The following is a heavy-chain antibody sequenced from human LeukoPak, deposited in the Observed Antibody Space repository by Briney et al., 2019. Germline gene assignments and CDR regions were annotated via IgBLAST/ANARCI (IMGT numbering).Heavy chain of an antibody. CDR1: GFTFSSYG. V-gene: IGHV3-30*02. Sequence: GGSLRLSCAASGFTFSSYGLHWVRQAPGKGLEWVAFIRYDGSNKYYADSVKGRGTISRDNSKNTLYLQMNSLRAEDTAVYYCAKDSTHYRVWDDYDSAGLTYWGQGTLVTVSS. CDR2: IRYDGSNK. CDR3: AKDSTHYRVWDDYDSAGLTY. D-gene: IGHD3-22*01. J-gene: IGHJ4*02.